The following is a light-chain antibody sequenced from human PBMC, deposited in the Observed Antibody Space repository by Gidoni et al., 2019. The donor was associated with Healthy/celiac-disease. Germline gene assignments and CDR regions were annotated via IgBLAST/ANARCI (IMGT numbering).Light chain of an antibody. CDR1: QSVLYRSTHKNH. J-gene: IGKJ1*01. V-gene: IGKV4-1*01. CDR3: QQYDSIPRG. CDR2: WAS. Sequence: DIVMTQSPDSLAVSLGERVTINCKSSQSVLYRSTHKNHLAWYQQKPGQPPKLLIYWASTRESGVPDRFSGSGSGTDFTLTISSLQAEDVAVYYCQQYDSIPRGFXXXTKVEIK.